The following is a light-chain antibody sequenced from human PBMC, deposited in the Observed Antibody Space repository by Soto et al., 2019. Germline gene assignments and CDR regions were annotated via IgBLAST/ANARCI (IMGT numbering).Light chain of an antibody. CDR2: TNN. V-gene: IGLV1-44*01. Sequence: QSVLTQPPSASGTPGQRVTISCSGSSSNIGTHTVHWFRQVPGTAPNLLIYTNNQKPSGVRARFSGSKTATSASLAISCLQYEDEADDYCAASDDSLNGVVFGGGTKLTVL. J-gene: IGLJ2*01. CDR3: AASDDSLNGVV. CDR1: SSNIGTHT.